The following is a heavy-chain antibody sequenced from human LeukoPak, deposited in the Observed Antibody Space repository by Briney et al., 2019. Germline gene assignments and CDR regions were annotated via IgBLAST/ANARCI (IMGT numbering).Heavy chain of an antibody. D-gene: IGHD2-2*01. J-gene: IGHJ4*02. CDR3: AKVGMDCSSTSCYESISDY. Sequence: GGSLRLSCAASGFTFSSYAMSWARQAPGKGLEWVSAISGSGGSTYYADSVKGRFTISRDNSKNTLYLQMNSLRAEDTAVYYCAKVGMDCSSTSCYESISDYWGQGTLVTVSS. V-gene: IGHV3-23*01. CDR1: GFTFSSYA. CDR2: ISGSGGST.